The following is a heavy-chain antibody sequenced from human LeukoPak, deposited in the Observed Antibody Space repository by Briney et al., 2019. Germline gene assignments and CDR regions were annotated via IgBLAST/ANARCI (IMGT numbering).Heavy chain of an antibody. D-gene: IGHD5-24*01. CDR1: GFTFSDYY. CDR2: ISSSGSTI. Sequence: GGSLRLFCAASGFTFSDYYMSWIRQAPGKGLEWVSYISSSGSTIYYADSVKGRFTISRDNAKNSLYLQMNSLRAEDTAVYYCARERRWLQLGPPLEDYWGQGTLVTVSS. CDR3: ARERRWLQLGPPLEDY. J-gene: IGHJ4*02. V-gene: IGHV3-11*01.